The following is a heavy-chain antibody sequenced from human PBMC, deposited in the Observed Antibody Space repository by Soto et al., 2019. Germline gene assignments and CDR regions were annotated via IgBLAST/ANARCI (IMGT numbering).Heavy chain of an antibody. CDR1: GGSISSGGYY. J-gene: IGHJ5*02. V-gene: IGHV4-31*03. Sequence: QVQLQESGPGLVKPSQTLSLTCTVSGGSISSGGYYWSWIRQHPGKGLEWIGYIYYSWSTYYNPSPRSRVTISVDTSKNQVSLKLSSVTAADKAVYYCARGGGYCSGGSCYRVWFDPWGQGTLVTVSS. CDR3: ARGGGYCSGGSCYRVWFDP. CDR2: IYYSWST. D-gene: IGHD2-15*01.